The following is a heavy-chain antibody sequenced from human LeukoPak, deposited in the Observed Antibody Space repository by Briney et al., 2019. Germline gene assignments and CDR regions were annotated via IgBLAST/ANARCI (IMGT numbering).Heavy chain of an antibody. CDR1: GFTFSSYA. Sequence: GGSLRLSCAASGFTFSSYAMSWVRQAPGKGLEWDSIISGSGGDTYYADSVKGRFTISRDNSKNTLYLQMNSLRAEDTALYYCARDLRVVITGSFDSWGQGTLVTVSS. J-gene: IGHJ4*02. V-gene: IGHV3-23*01. CDR3: ARDLRVVITGSFDS. CDR2: ISGSGGDT. D-gene: IGHD3-22*01.